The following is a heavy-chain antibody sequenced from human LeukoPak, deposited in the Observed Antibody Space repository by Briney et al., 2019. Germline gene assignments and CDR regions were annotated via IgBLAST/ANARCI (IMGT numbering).Heavy chain of an antibody. J-gene: IGHJ4*02. Sequence: ASVKVSCKASGYTFTGYYMHWVRQAPGQGLEWMGWINPNSGGTNYAQKFQGRVTMTRDTSISTAYMELSRLRSDDTAVYYCARGLLWFGELSDRSDYWGQGTLVTVSS. CDR1: GYTFTGYY. CDR3: ARGLLWFGELSDRSDY. CDR2: INPNSGGT. D-gene: IGHD3-10*01. V-gene: IGHV1-2*02.